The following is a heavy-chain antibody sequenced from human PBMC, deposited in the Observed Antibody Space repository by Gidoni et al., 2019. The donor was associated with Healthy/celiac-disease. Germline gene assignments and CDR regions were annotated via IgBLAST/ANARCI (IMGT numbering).Heavy chain of an antibody. CDR2: ISGSGGST. Sequence: EVQLLESGGGLVQPGGSLRLSCSSPGFTFSSYAMSWVRQAPGKGLGWVSAISGSGGSTYYADSVKGRFTSSRDNSKNTLYLQMNSLRAEDTAIYYCAKDTSTMIVVVISFFDYWGQGTLVTVSS. D-gene: IGHD3-22*01. J-gene: IGHJ4*02. CDR1: GFTFSSYA. CDR3: AKDTSTMIVVVISFFDY. V-gene: IGHV3-23*01.